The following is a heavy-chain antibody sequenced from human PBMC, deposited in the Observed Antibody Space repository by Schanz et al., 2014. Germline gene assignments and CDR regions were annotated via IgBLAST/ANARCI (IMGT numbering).Heavy chain of an antibody. Sequence: EVQLVESGGGLVQPGGSLRLSCTASGFNFSSYAMSWVRQAPGKGLEWVSAISGSGGSTYYADSVKGRFTISRDNSKNTLYLQMNSLRAEDTAVYYCARKVVATIGGYYDNWGQGTLVIVSS. D-gene: IGHD5-12*01. CDR2: ISGSGGST. CDR3: ARKVVATIGGYYDN. CDR1: GFNFSSYA. V-gene: IGHV3-23*04. J-gene: IGHJ4*02.